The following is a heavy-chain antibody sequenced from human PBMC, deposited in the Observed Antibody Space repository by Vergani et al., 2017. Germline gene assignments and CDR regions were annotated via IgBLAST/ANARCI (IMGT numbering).Heavy chain of an antibody. CDR2: INTHTGNP. Sequence: QVQLVQSGSELKKTGASVKVSCKASGYTFTSYAMNWVRQAPGQGLEWRGWINTHTGNPTYAQGFTGRFVFSFDTSVSTAYLQISSLKAEAPAVYYCAGESLAGAGRYYRDYSGHGTLVTVS. D-gene: IGHD3-10*01. CDR1: GYTFTSYA. CDR3: AGESLAGAGRYYRDY. V-gene: IGHV7-4-1*02. J-gene: IGHJ4*01.